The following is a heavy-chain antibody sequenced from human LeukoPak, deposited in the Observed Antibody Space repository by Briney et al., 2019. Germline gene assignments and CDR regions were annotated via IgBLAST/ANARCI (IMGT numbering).Heavy chain of an antibody. CDR1: GGSISSNY. Sequence: PSETLSLTCTVSGGSISSNYWTWIRRPPGKGLEWIGYIQYSGSTNYIPSLKSRVTMSVDASKNQISLNLTSVTAADTAVYYCARSSGSGSRNYYYYPLDVWGQGTTVSVSS. V-gene: IGHV4-59*01. D-gene: IGHD3-10*01. CDR2: IQYSGST. J-gene: IGHJ6*02. CDR3: ARSSGSGSRNYYYYPLDV.